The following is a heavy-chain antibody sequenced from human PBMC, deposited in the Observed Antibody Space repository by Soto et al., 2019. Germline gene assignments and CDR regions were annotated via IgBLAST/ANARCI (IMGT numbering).Heavy chain of an antibody. V-gene: IGHV3-30*18. CDR1: GFTFSDYA. CDR3: AKGGRQWLVTSDFNY. J-gene: IGHJ4*02. D-gene: IGHD6-19*01. Sequence: VQLVESGGGVVQPGRSLRLSCAASGFTFSDYAMHWVRQAPGKGLEWVAVVSHDGKNTHYADSVKGRFTISRDSSKNTVSLEMTSLRAEDTAVYYFAKGGRQWLVTSDFNYWGQGALVTVSS. CDR2: VSHDGKNT.